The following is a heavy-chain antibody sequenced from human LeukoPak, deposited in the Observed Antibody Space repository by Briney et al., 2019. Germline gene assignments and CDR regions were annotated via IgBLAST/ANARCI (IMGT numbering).Heavy chain of an antibody. CDR3: AKDRDDSSGYFYGGYFDY. V-gene: IGHV3-23*01. CDR1: GFTFSSYA. Sequence: GGSLRLSCAASGFTFSSYAMSWVRQAPGKGLEWVSAISGSGGSTYYADSMKGRFTISRDNSKNTLYLQMNSLRAEDTAVYYCAKDRDDSSGYFYGGYFDYWGQGTLVTVSS. J-gene: IGHJ4*02. D-gene: IGHD3-22*01. CDR2: ISGSGGST.